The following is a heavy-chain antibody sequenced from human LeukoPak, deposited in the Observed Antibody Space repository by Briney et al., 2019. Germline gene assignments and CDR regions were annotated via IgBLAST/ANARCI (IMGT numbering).Heavy chain of an antibody. CDR2: ISGSGGST. V-gene: IGHV3-23*01. CDR1: GFTFSSYA. J-gene: IGHJ4*02. CDR3: AKEIFGVPAAISAY. D-gene: IGHD2-2*02. Sequence: PGGSLRLSYAASGFTFSSYAMSWVRQAPGKGLEWVSAISGSGGSTYYADSVKGRFTISRDNSKNTLYLQMNSLRAEDTAVYYCAKEIFGVPAAISAYWGQGTLVTVSS.